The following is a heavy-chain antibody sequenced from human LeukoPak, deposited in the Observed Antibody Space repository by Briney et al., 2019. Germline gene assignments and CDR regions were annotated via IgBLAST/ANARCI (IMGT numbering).Heavy chain of an antibody. V-gene: IGHV4-4*07. J-gene: IGHJ4*02. CDR1: GGSISSYY. CDR3: ARDGAIAVAGYFDY. CDR2: IYTSGST. Sequence: PSETLSLTCTVSGGSISSYYWSWLRQPAGKGLEWIGRIYTSGSTNYNPSLKSRVTMSVDTSKNQFSLKLSSVTAADTAVYYCARDGAIAVAGYFDYWGQGTLVTVSS. D-gene: IGHD6-19*01.